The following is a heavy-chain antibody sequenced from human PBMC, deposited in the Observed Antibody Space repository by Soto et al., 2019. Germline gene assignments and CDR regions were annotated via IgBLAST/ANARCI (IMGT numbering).Heavy chain of an antibody. D-gene: IGHD2-15*01. J-gene: IGHJ4*02. V-gene: IGHV3-23*01. CDR2: ISGSGGST. CDR3: AKDVRKYCSGGTCYDGLDY. CDR1: GFTFSSYA. Sequence: EVQLLESGGGLVQPGGSLRLSCAASGFTFSSYAMSWVRQAPGKGLEWVSTISGSGGSTYYADSVKGRFTISRDNSKNTLYLQMNSLRAEDTAVYYCAKDVRKYCSGGTCYDGLDYWGQGTLVTVSS.